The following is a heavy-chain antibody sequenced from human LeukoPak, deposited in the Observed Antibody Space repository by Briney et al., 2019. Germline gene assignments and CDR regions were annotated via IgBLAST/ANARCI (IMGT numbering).Heavy chain of an antibody. V-gene: IGHV3-30*02. Sequence: PGGSLRLSCAASGFTFSSYGMHWVRQAPGKGLEWVAFIRYDGSNKYYADSVKGRFTISRDNSKNTLYLQMNSLRAEDTAVYYCARDYSGSYGLDYWGQGTLVTVSS. J-gene: IGHJ4*02. CDR2: IRYDGSNK. CDR1: GFTFSSYG. D-gene: IGHD1-26*01. CDR3: ARDYSGSYGLDY.